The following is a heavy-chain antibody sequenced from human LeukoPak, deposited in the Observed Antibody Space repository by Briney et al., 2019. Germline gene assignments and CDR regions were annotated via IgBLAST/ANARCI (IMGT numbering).Heavy chain of an antibody. CDR1: GFTFSSYA. J-gene: IGHJ4*02. CDR3: AKDFFSGSGYYSLFDY. Sequence: QSGGSLRLSCAASGFTFSSYAMSWVRQAPGKGLEWVSGISGSGDRIYYADSVKGRFTISRDNSKNTLYLQMNSLRAEDTAVYYCAKDFFSGSGYYSLFDYWGQGTLVTVSS. V-gene: IGHV3-23*01. D-gene: IGHD3-22*01. CDR2: ISGSGDRI.